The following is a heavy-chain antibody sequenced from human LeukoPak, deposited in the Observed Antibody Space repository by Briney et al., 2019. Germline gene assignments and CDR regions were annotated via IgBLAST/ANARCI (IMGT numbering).Heavy chain of an antibody. CDR2: ISSSSYI. CDR1: GSTFSSYT. J-gene: IGHJ4*02. Sequence: GGSLRLSCAASGSTFSSYTMNWVRQAPGKGLEWVSSISSSSYIYYADSVKGRFTISRDNAKNSLYLQMNSLRAEDTAVYYCTRAWNWVFDYWGQGTLVTVSS. CDR3: TRAWNWVFDY. V-gene: IGHV3-21*01. D-gene: IGHD1-7*01.